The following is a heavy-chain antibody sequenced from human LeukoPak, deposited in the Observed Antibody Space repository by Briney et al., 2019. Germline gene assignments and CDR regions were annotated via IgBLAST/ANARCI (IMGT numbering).Heavy chain of an antibody. Sequence: GGSLRLSCAASGFTFSNAWMSWVRQAPGKGLEWVGRIKNNGDGGTTDYAAPVKGRFTISRDDSEDTLFLQMNSLKTEDTGVYYCTTHGTGYYGIDVWGKGTTVTVSS. CDR2: IKNNGDGGTT. J-gene: IGHJ6*04. CDR3: TTHGTGYYGIDV. D-gene: IGHD3-10*01. V-gene: IGHV3-15*01. CDR1: GFTFSNAW.